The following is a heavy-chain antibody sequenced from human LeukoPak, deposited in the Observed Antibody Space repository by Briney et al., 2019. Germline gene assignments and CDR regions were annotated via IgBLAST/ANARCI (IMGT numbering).Heavy chain of an antibody. CDR1: GFTVSSNY. V-gene: IGHV3-53*01. CDR2: IYSGGST. D-gene: IGHD1-26*01. J-gene: IGHJ4*02. CDR3: AKRIVGATTGWGY. Sequence: PGGSLRLSCAASGFTVSSNYMSWVRQAPGKGLEWVSVIYSGGSTYYADSVKGRFTISRDNSKNTLYLQMNSLRAEDTAVYYCAKRIVGATTGWGYWGQGTLVTVSS.